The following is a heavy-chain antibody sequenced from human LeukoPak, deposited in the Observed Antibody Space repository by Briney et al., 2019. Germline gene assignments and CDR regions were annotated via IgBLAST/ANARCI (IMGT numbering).Heavy chain of an antibody. D-gene: IGHD3-10*01. J-gene: IGHJ4*02. CDR2: IYYSGST. V-gene: IGHV4-39*01. CDR3: ARPLGSGPDDY. CDR1: GGSISSSSYY. Sequence: SETLSLTCTVSGGSISSSSYYWGWIRQPPGKGLEWIGSIYYSGSTCYNPSLKSRVTISVDTSKNQFSLKLSSVTAADTAVYYCARPLGSGPDDYWGQGTLVTVSS.